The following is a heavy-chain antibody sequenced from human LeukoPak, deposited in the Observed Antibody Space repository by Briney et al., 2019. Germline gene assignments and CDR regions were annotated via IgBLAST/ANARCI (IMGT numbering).Heavy chain of an antibody. V-gene: IGHV3-74*01. CDR3: ARDDHPYYFDY. Sequence: GGSLRLSCAVSGFTFSSYWMHWVRQAPGKGLVWVSRINSDGSSTGYADSVKGRFTISRDNAKNTLYLQMNSLRAEDTAVYYCARDDHPYYFDYWGQGTLVTVSS. J-gene: IGHJ4*02. CDR2: INSDGSST. CDR1: GFTFSSYW.